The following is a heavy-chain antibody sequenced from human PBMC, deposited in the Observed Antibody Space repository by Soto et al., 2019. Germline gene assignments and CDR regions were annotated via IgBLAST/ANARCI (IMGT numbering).Heavy chain of an antibody. CDR1: GGTFSSYA. CDR2: IIPIFGTA. CDR3: ARVGDIVVVPAAILRLGYYYYGMDV. D-gene: IGHD2-2*02. Sequence: QVQLVQSGAEVKKPGSSVKVSCKAPGGTFSSYAISWVRQAPGQGLEWMGGIIPIFGTANYAQKFQGRVTITADESTSTAYMELSSLRSEDTAVYYRARVGDIVVVPAAILRLGYYYYGMDVWGQGTTVTVSS. J-gene: IGHJ6*02. V-gene: IGHV1-69*01.